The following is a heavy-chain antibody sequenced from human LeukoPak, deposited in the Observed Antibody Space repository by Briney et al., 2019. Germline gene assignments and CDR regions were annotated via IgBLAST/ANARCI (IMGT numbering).Heavy chain of an antibody. CDR1: GYTFTSYG. V-gene: IGHV1-18*01. CDR3: ARDPGYSSGWYGYGMDV. CDR2: ISAYNGNT. J-gene: IGHJ6*02. Sequence: ASVKVSCKASGYTFTSYGISWVRQAPGQGLEWMGSISAYNGNTNYAQKLQGRVTMTTDTSTSTAYMELRSLRADDTAVYYCARDPGYSSGWYGYGMDVWGQGTTVTVSS. D-gene: IGHD6-19*01.